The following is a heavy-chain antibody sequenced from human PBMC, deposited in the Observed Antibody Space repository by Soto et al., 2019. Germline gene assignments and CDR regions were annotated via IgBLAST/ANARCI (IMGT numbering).Heavy chain of an antibody. D-gene: IGHD3-9*01. V-gene: IGHV3-48*01. CDR1: GFTFSSYS. Sequence: GGSLRLSCAASGFTFSSYSMNWVRQAPGKGLEWVSYISSSSSTIYYADSVKGRFTISRDNAKNSLYLQMNSLRAEDTAVDYCASQGPPYDILTKAGGFDIWGQGTMVTVSS. CDR2: ISSSSSTI. J-gene: IGHJ3*02. CDR3: ASQGPPYDILTKAGGFDI.